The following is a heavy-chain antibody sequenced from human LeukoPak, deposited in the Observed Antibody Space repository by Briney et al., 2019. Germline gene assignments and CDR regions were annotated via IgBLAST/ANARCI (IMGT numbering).Heavy chain of an antibody. V-gene: IGHV3-30*01. CDR2: ISYDGNNK. CDR3: ARDKEDTAKAEYYMDV. Sequence: PGRCLRLSCAASGFTFSSYAMHWVRQAPGKGLECEAVISYDGNNKYYADSVKGRFTISRDNSKNTLYLQMNSLRAEDTAVYYCARDKEDTAKAEYYMDVWGKGTTVTVSS. CDR1: GFTFSSYA. D-gene: IGHD5-18*01. J-gene: IGHJ6*03.